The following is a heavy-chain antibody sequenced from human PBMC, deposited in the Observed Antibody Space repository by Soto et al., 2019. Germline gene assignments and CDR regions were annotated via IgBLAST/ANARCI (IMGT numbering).Heavy chain of an antibody. V-gene: IGHV3-33*01. CDR2: IWYDGSNK. D-gene: IGHD4-17*01. CDR3: ARDPHPTAGGYYYYGMDV. Sequence: GSLRLSCAASGFTFSSYGMHWVRQAPGKGLEWVAVIWYDGSNKYYADSVKGRFTISRDNSKNTLYPQMNSLRAEDTAVYYCARDPHPTAGGYYYYGMDVWGQGTTVTVSS. J-gene: IGHJ6*02. CDR1: GFTFSSYG.